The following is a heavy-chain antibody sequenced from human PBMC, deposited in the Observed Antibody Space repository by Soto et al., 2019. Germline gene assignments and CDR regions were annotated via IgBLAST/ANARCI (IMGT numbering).Heavy chain of an antibody. J-gene: IGHJ4*02. V-gene: IGHV4-61*01. D-gene: IGHD2-8*01. CDR2: IYYSGST. CDR1: GGSVISTSYS. CDR3: ARDFGYCTNGVCYRYFDY. Sequence: SETLSLTCTVSGGSVISTSYSWNWIRQPPGKGLEWIGYIYYSGSTNYNPSLKSRVTISVDTSKNQFSLKLTSVTAADTAVYYCARDFGYCTNGVCYRYFDYWGQGTLVTVSS.